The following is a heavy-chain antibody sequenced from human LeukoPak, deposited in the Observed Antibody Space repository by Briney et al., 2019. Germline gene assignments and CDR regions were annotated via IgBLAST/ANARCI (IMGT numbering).Heavy chain of an antibody. Sequence: GGSLRLSCAASGFTFSNYGMHWVRQAPVKGLEWVAFIRYDGSNKYYADSVKGRFTISRDNSKNTLYLQMNSLGPEGTAVYYCANRYGSGSYYNPYSFDYWGQGTLVTVSS. V-gene: IGHV3-30*02. CDR1: GFTFSNYG. D-gene: IGHD3-10*01. CDR2: IRYDGSNK. CDR3: ANRYGSGSYYNPYSFDY. J-gene: IGHJ4*02.